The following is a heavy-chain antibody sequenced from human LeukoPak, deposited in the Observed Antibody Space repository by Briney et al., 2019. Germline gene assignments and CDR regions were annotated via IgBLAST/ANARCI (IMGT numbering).Heavy chain of an antibody. D-gene: IGHD1-26*01. CDR3: GRGQKVGNTGYYIDY. CDR2: SNAGNGNT. V-gene: IGHV1-3*02. CDR1: GYTFTTYG. J-gene: IGHJ4*02. Sequence: ASVKVSCKASGYTFTTYGIHWVRQAPGQRLEWMGWSNAGNGNTEYSQEFQGRVTITRDTSASTAYMDLSSLRSDDMAVYYCGRGQKVGNTGYYIDYWGQGTLVTVSS.